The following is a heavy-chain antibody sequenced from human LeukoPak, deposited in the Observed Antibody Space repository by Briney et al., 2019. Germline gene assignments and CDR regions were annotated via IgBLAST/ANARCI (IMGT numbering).Heavy chain of an antibody. J-gene: IGHJ1*01. CDR3: ARDEHCSGGSCYAPTEYFQH. CDR1: GYTFTSYG. V-gene: IGHV1-18*01. Sequence: ASVKVSCKASGYTFTSYGISWVRQAPGQGLEWMGWISAYNGNTNYAQKLQGRVTMTTDTSTSTAYMELRSLRSDDTAVYYCARDEHCSGGSCYAPTEYFQHWGQGTLVTVSS. CDR2: ISAYNGNT. D-gene: IGHD2-15*01.